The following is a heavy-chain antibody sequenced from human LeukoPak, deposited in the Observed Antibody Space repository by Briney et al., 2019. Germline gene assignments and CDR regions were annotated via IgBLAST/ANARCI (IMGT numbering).Heavy chain of an antibody. V-gene: IGHV3-30-3*01. CDR2: ISYDGSNK. Sequence: HPGGSLRLSCAASGFTFSSYAMHWVRHAPGKGLEWVAVISYDGSNKYYADSVKGRFTISRDNSKNTLYLQMNSLRAEDTAVYYCALAAYWGQGTLVTVSS. D-gene: IGHD3-16*01. CDR1: GFTFSSYA. J-gene: IGHJ4*02. CDR3: ALAAY.